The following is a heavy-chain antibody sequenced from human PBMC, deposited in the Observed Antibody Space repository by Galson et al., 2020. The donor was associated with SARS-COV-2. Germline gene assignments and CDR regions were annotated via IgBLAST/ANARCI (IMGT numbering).Heavy chain of an antibody. D-gene: IGHD2-15*01. J-gene: IGHJ5*02. CDR3: ARNEGGGKEGWFDP. V-gene: IGHV4-4*02. CDR2: IYHSGST. CDR1: GGSISSSNW. Sequence: SQTLSLTCAVSGGSISSSNWWSWVRPPPGKGLEWIGEIYHSGSTNYNPSLKSRVTIAVDTSKNQFSLKLSSVTAADTAVYYCARNEGGGKEGWFDPWGQGTLVTVSS.